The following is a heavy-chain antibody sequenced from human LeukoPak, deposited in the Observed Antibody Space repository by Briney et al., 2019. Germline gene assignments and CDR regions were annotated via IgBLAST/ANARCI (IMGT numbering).Heavy chain of an antibody. D-gene: IGHD3-9*01. CDR2: IRGDNGNT. J-gene: IGHJ4*02. Sequence: ASVKVSCKASGYTFSSYGISWVRQAPGQGLEWVGWIRGDNGNTNYAQIFQGRVTMTTDTSTSTAYMELRSLGSDETAVYYCARVDLLTGYYFFDYWGQGTLVTVSS. CDR1: GYTFSSYG. V-gene: IGHV1-18*01. CDR3: ARVDLLTGYYFFDY.